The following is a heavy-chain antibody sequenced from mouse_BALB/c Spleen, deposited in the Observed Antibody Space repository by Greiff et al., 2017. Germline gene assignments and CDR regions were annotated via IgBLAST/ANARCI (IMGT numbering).Heavy chain of an antibody. D-gene: IGHD1-2*01. V-gene: IGHV14-3*02. CDR3: ARTTATRGYFDY. CDR2: IDPANGNT. CDR1: GFNIKDTY. Sequence: EVKLQQSGAELVKPGASVKLSCTASGFNIKDTYMHWVKQRPEQGLEWIGRIDPANGNTKYDPKFQGKATITADTSSNTAYLQLSSLTSEDTAVYYCARTTATRGYFDYWGQGTTLTVSS. J-gene: IGHJ2*01.